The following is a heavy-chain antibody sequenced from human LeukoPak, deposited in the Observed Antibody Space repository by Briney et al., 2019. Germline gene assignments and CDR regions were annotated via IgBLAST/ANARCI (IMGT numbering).Heavy chain of an antibody. CDR3: ARVGGGAYYYYYMDV. D-gene: IGHD3-16*01. CDR1: GGSISSGSYY. V-gene: IGHV4-61*02. Sequence: SETLSLTCTVSGGSISSGSYYWSWIRQPAGKGLEWIGRIYTSGSTNYNPSLKSRVTISVDTSKNQFSLKLSSVTAADTAVYYCARVGGGAYYYYYMDVWRKATTLTVSS. CDR2: IYTSGST. J-gene: IGHJ6*03.